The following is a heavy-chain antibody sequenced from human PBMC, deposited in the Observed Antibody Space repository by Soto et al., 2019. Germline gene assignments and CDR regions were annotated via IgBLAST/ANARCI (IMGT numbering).Heavy chain of an antibody. CDR2: TYYRSKWYN. D-gene: IGHD3-9*01. J-gene: IGHJ3*02. CDR1: GDSVSSNSAA. Sequence: SQTLSLTCAISGDSVSSNSAAWNWIRQSPSRGLEWLGRTYYRSKWYNDYAVSVKSRITINPDTSKNQFSLQLNSVTPEDTAVYYCAREKEEVLTGTDAFDIWGQGTMVTVSS. CDR3: AREKEEVLTGTDAFDI. V-gene: IGHV6-1*01.